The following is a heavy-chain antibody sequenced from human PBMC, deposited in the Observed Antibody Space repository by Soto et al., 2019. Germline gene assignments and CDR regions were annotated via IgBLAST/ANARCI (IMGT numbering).Heavy chain of an antibody. Sequence: ASETLSLTCTVSGVSISSNSYFWGWIRQPPGKGLEWIGSVYHSGSTYYSPSLKSRVTISVDTSKNQFSLKLTSVTAADTAIYYCAKSSSSNCFDPWGQGTLVTVSS. CDR1: GVSISSNSYF. V-gene: IGHV4-39*01. CDR2: VYHSGST. CDR3: AKSSSSNCFDP. J-gene: IGHJ5*02.